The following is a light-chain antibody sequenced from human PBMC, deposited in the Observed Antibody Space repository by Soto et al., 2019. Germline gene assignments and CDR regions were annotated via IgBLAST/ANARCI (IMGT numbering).Light chain of an antibody. CDR2: EVS. CDR1: SSDVGSYNL. V-gene: IGLV2-23*02. Sequence: QSVLTQPASVSGSPGQSITISCTGTSSDVGSYNLVSWYQQHPGEAPKLMIYEVSKRPSGVSNRFSGSKSGNTASLTISGLQAEDEADYYCCSRRFVFGTGTKVTVL. CDR3: CSRRFV. J-gene: IGLJ1*01.